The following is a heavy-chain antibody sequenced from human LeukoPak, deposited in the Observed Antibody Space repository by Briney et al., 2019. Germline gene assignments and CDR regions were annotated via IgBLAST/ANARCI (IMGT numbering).Heavy chain of an antibody. J-gene: IGHJ4*02. CDR2: INHSGST. D-gene: IGHD4-23*01. V-gene: IGHV4-34*01. CDR1: GGSFSGYY. CDR3: ARGRTVVRF. Sequence: SETLSLTCAVYGGSFSGYYWSWIRQPPGRGLEWIGEINHSGSTNYNPSLKSRVTISVDTSKNQFSLKLSSVTAADTAVYYCARGRTVVRFWGQGTLVTVSS.